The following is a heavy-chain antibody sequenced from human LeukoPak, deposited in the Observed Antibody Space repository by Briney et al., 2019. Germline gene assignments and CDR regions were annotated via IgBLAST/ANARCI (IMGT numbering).Heavy chain of an antibody. Sequence: PSETLSLTCTVSGGSISSSSYYWGWIRHPPGKGLEWIGSIYYSGSTYYNPSLKSRVTISVDTSKNQFSLKLSSVTAADTAVYYCARLLTSPDYFDYWGQGTLVTVSS. V-gene: IGHV4-39*01. CDR2: IYYSGST. CDR3: ARLLTSPDYFDY. CDR1: GGSISSSSYY. J-gene: IGHJ4*02.